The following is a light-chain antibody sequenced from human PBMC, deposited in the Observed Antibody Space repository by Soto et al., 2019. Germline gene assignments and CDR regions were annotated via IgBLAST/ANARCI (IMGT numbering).Light chain of an antibody. J-gene: IGLJ1*01. CDR2: EVS. CDR3: SSYTSSSTYF. CDR1: SSDVGGYNY. V-gene: IGLV2-14*01. Sequence: QSALTQPASVSGAPGQSITISCTGTSSDVGGYNYVSWSQQHPGKAPQLMIYEVSNRPSGVSNRFSGFKSGNTASLNISGLQAEDEADYSCSSYTSSSTYFFGTGTTLTVL.